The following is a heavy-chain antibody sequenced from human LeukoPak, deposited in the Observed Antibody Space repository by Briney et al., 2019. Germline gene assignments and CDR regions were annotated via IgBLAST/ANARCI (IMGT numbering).Heavy chain of an antibody. CDR1: GYTFTGYY. V-gene: IGHV1-2*06. CDR2: INPKSGGT. CDR3: ARETYNGRYYYFDY. Sequence: ASVKVSCKASGYTFTGYYMHWVRQAPGQGLEWMGRINPKSGGTNHAQKFQGRVTMARDTSISTAYMELSSLRSDDTAVYFCARETYNGRYYYFDYWGQGTLVTVSS. D-gene: IGHD1-26*01. J-gene: IGHJ4*02.